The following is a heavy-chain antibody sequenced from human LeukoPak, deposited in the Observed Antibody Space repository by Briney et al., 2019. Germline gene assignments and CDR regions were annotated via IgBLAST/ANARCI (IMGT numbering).Heavy chain of an antibody. CDR1: GGSISSYY. CDR2: IYTSGST. J-gene: IGHJ6*03. D-gene: IGHD4-17*01. Sequence: SETLSLTCTVSGGSISSYYWSWIRQPAGKGLEWIGRIYTSGSTNYNPSLKSRVTMSVDTSKNQFSLKLSSVTAADTAVYYCARVSGDYSLYYYYYYYMDVWGKGTTITVSS. V-gene: IGHV4-4*07. CDR3: ARVSGDYSLYYYYYYYMDV.